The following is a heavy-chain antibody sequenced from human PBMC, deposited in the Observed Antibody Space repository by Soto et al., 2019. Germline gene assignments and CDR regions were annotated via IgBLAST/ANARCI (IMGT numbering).Heavy chain of an antibody. CDR1: GFTFSSYD. Sequence: PGGSLRLSCAASGFTFSSYDMHWVRQATGKGLEWVSAIGTAGDTYYPGSVKGRFTISRENAKNSLYLQMNSLRAGDTAVYYCARADLYYDILTGPFDYWGQGTLVIVSS. CDR2: IGTAGDT. CDR3: ARADLYYDILTGPFDY. V-gene: IGHV3-13*01. J-gene: IGHJ4*02. D-gene: IGHD3-9*01.